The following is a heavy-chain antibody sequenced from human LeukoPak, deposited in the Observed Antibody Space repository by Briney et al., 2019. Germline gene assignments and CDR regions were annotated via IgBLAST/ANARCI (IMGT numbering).Heavy chain of an antibody. Sequence: SETLSLTCAVYGGSFSGYYWSWIRQPPGKGLEWIGEINHSGSTNYNPSLKSRVTISVDTSKNQFSLKLSSVTAADTAVYYCARTMVRGVPVGIDYWGQGTLVTVSS. V-gene: IGHV4-34*01. D-gene: IGHD3-10*01. CDR1: GGSFSGYY. J-gene: IGHJ4*02. CDR3: ARTMVRGVPVGIDY. CDR2: INHSGST.